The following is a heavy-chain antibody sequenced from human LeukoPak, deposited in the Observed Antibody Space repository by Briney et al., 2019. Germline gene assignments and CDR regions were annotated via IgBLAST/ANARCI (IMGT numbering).Heavy chain of an antibody. D-gene: IGHD2-2*02. CDR2: IYSGGST. Sequence: TGGSLRLSCAASGFTVSSNYMNWVRQAPGEGLEWVSVIYSGGSTNYADSVKGRFTISRDNSKNTLYLQMNSLRAEDTAVYYSIYGHTLDFWGQGTLVTVSS. V-gene: IGHV3-53*01. J-gene: IGHJ4*02. CDR3: IYGHTLDF. CDR1: GFTVSSNY.